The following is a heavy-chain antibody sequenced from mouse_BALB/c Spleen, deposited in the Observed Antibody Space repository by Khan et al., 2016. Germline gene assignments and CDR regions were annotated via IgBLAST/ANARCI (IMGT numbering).Heavy chain of an antibody. CDR2: IHYSAIT. Sequence: EVQLQESGPDLVKPSQSLSLTCTVTGYSITSGYSWHWIRQFPGNKLEWMGYIHYSAITNYNPSLISRISVTRDTSKNQFFLQLNSVTSEDTATHYCVGYDYYDPWFAYWGQGTLVTVSA. CDR3: VGYDYYDPWFAY. V-gene: IGHV3-1*02. D-gene: IGHD2-4*01. J-gene: IGHJ3*01. CDR1: GYSITSGYS.